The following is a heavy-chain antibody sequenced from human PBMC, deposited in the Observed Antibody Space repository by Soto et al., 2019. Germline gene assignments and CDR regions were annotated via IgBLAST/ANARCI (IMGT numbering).Heavy chain of an antibody. CDR3: ARPEGGYGSGYSWFDP. CDR2: IHHTGST. J-gene: IGHJ5*02. Sequence: SETLSLTCSVSSRSISEINSYWGWIRQTPGQGLEWIGTIHHTGSTYYNPSLKSRVIISLDTSKNQFSLKLSSVTAAYTALYYCARPEGGYGSGYSWFDPWVQGTRVTVSA. D-gene: IGHD5-12*01. CDR1: SRSISEINSY. V-gene: IGHV4-39*01.